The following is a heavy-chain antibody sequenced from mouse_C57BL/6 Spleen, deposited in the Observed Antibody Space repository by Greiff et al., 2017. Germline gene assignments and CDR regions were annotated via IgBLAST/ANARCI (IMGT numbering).Heavy chain of an antibody. CDR2: FYPGSGSI. Sequence: QVQLQQSGAELVKPGASVKLSCKASGYTFTEYIIHWVKQRSGQGLEWIGWFYPGSGSIKYNEKFKGKATLTADKSSSTVYMELSRLTSEDSAVYFCARRVHISNYFDYWGQGTTLTVSS. V-gene: IGHV1-62-2*01. D-gene: IGHD1-1*01. CDR3: ARRVHISNYFDY. J-gene: IGHJ2*01. CDR1: GYTFTEYI.